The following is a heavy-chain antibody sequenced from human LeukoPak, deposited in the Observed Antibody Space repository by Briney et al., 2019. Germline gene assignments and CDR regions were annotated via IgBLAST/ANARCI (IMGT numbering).Heavy chain of an antibody. J-gene: IGHJ5*02. Sequence: SETLSLTCTVSGVSITSYYWNWLRQPPGQGLEWIGRNYTSGSTTYNPSLKTRISISVDKSKNRFLLNLSSVTAADTGVYYCARGGNGWNNWFDPWGQGTLVTVSS. CDR1: GVSITSYY. CDR2: NYTSGST. V-gene: IGHV4-4*07. CDR3: ARGGNGWNNWFDP. D-gene: IGHD6-25*01.